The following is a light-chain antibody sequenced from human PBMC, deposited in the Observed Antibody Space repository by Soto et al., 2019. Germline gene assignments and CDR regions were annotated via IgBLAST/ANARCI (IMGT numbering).Light chain of an antibody. CDR3: PQYNTWPLT. CDR2: DAS. CDR1: QTIRSD. V-gene: IGKV3-15*01. J-gene: IGKJ4*01. Sequence: EIVMTQSPVTLSVSPGERATLSCRASQTIRSDLAWYQQKPGQAPRLLISDASTRATGIPARFNGSGSGTEFTLAISSLQSEDFAIYYCPQYNTWPLTFGGGTKVEIK.